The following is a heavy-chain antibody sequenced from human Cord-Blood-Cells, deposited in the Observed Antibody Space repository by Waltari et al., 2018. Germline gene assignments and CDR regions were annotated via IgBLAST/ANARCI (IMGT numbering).Heavy chain of an antibody. CDR3: ARHALGGNCSGGSCYFDY. J-gene: IGHJ4*02. Sequence: QVQLQQWGAGLLKPSETLSPTCAVYGGSFSGYYWRWIRQPPGKGLEWIGEINHSGSTNYNPSLKSRVTISVDTSKNQFSLKLSSVTAADTAVYYCARHALGGNCSGGSCYFDYWGQGTLVTVSS. V-gene: IGHV4-34*01. CDR1: GGSFSGYY. D-gene: IGHD2-15*01. CDR2: INHSGST.